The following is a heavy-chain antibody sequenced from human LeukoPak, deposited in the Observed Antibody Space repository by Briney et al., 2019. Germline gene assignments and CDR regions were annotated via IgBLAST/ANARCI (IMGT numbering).Heavy chain of an antibody. J-gene: IGHJ4*02. Sequence: PGGSLRLSCAASGFTYSTYALHWVRQAPGKGLDWVAVISYDGSDKYYADSVKGRFTISRDNSKNTLYLQLNSLRAEDTAVYYCAKCDSKQWLLAPFSFDYWGQGTLVTVSS. D-gene: IGHD6-19*01. V-gene: IGHV3-30-3*02. CDR3: AKCDSKQWLLAPFSFDY. CDR1: GFTYSTYA. CDR2: ISYDGSDK.